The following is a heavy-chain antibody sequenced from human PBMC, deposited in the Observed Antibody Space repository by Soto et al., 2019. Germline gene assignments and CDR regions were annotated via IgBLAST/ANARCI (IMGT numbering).Heavy chain of an antibody. V-gene: IGHV3-33*01. Sequence: QVQLVESGGGVVQPGRSLRLSCAASGFTFNNYGMHWVRQAPGTGLEWVAVIWDDGSYKYNADSVKGGFTISRDTSKNTLYLQMNSLIGEDTAVYLCARCNWNCGYFDYWGQGTLVTVSS. CDR1: GFTFNNYG. D-gene: IGHD1-1*01. CDR3: ARCNWNCGYFDY. CDR2: IWDDGSYK. J-gene: IGHJ4*02.